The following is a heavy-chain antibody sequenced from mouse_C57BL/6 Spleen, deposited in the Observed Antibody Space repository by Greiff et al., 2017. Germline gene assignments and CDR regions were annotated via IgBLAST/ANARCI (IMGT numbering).Heavy chain of an antibody. J-gene: IGHJ4*01. CDR3: ARGRGYAMDY. V-gene: IGHV3-8*01. CDR1: GYSITSYY. Sequence: EVKLLESGPGLAQPSQTLSLSCSVTGYSITSYYWNWIRKFPGNKLEYIGYISYSGSTYYYPSLKSRISITRDTSKNQYYLQLNSVTAEDTATYSCARGRGYAMDYWGQGTSVTVSS. CDR2: ISYSGST.